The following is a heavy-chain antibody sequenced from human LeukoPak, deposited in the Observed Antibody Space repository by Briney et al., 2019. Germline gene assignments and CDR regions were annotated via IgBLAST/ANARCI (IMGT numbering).Heavy chain of an antibody. D-gene: IGHD1-7*01. Sequence: GGSLRLSCAVSGFTFSSYSMNWVRQAPGKGLEWLSSISRSSRNIYYADSVKGRFTISRDNAKNSLYLQMNSLRAEDTAVYYCARTLTATNYWGQGTLVTVSS. V-gene: IGHV3-21*01. CDR3: ARTLTATNY. CDR2: ISRSSRNI. J-gene: IGHJ4*02. CDR1: GFTFSSYS.